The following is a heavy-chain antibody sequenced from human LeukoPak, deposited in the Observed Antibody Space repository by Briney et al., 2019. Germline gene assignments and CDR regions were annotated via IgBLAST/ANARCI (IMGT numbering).Heavy chain of an antibody. CDR3: AKAKTIVGTFGFDY. Sequence: ASVKVSCKASGYTFTSYGISWVRQAPGQGLEWMGWISAYNGNTSYAQKFQGRVTMTRDTSISTAYMELTRLTSDDTAVYYCAKAKTIVGTFGFDYWGQGTLVTVSS. D-gene: IGHD2/OR15-2a*01. V-gene: IGHV1-18*01. CDR1: GYTFTSYG. J-gene: IGHJ4*02. CDR2: ISAYNGNT.